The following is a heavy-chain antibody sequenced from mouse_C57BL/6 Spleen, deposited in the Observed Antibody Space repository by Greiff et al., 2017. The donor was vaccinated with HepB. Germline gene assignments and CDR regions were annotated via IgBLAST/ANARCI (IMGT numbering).Heavy chain of an antibody. CDR2: ISSGSSTI. Sequence: EVKLMESGGGLVKPGGSLKLSCAASGFTFSDYGMHWVRQAPEKGLEWVAYISSGSSTIYYADTVKGRFTISRDNAKNTLFLQMNSLRSEDTAMYYCARTGAYYYGSRDWYFDVWGTGTTVTVSS. J-gene: IGHJ1*03. CDR1: GFTFSDYG. D-gene: IGHD1-1*01. V-gene: IGHV5-17*01. CDR3: ARTGAYYYGSRDWYFDV.